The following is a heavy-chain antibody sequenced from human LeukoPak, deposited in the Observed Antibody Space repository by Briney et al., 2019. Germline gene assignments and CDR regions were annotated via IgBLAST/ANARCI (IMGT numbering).Heavy chain of an antibody. CDR2: IVVGSGNT. D-gene: IGHD3-10*01. CDR3: AADRGVLGSPRAFDI. V-gene: IGHV1-58*01. J-gene: IGHJ3*02. Sequence: SVKVSCKASGFTFTSSAVQWVRQARGQRLEWIARIVVGSGNTNYAQKFQERVTIARDMSTSTAYMELSSLRSEDTAVYYCAADRGVLGSPRAFDIWGQGTMVTVSS. CDR1: GFTFTSSA.